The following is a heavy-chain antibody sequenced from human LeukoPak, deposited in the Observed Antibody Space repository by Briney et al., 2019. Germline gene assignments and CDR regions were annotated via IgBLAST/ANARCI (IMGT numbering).Heavy chain of an antibody. Sequence: SETQSLTCTVSGGSISSYYWSWIRQPAGKGLEWIGRIYTSGSTNYNPSLKSRVTMSVDTSKNHFSLKLSSVTAADTAVYYCARDSGIAGYLYYFDYWGQGTLVTVSS. J-gene: IGHJ4*02. CDR3: ARDSGIAGYLYYFDY. CDR1: GGSISSYY. CDR2: IYTSGST. D-gene: IGHD6-13*01. V-gene: IGHV4-4*07.